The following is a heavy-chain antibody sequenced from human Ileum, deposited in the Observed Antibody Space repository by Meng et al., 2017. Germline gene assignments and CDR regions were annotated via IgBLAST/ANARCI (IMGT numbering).Heavy chain of an antibody. Sequence: GESLKISCAASGLTFRNHGMHWVRQAPGKGLEWVAVIWYDGSKKYHSDSVKGRFTISRGNSKNTLYLQMNSLRAEDTAVYYCATEDHWSGSLNSDFGMNVWGQGTTVTVSS. CDR2: IWYDGSKK. D-gene: IGHD3-3*01. CDR1: GLTFRNHG. V-gene: IGHV3-33*01. J-gene: IGHJ6*02. CDR3: ATEDHWSGSLNSDFGMNV.